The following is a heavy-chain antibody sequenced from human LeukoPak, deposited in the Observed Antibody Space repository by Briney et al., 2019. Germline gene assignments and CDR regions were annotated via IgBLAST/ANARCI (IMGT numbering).Heavy chain of an antibody. V-gene: IGHV4-59*11. CDR1: GGSISSHY. Sequence: PSETLSLTCTVSGGSISSHYWSCIRQPPGKGVEWIGYIYYSGSTNYNPSLKSRVTISVDTSKNQFSLKLSSVTAADTAVYYCARGLPTVTTYPWFDPWGQGTLVTVSS. CDR2: IYYSGST. D-gene: IGHD4-17*01. CDR3: ARGLPTVTTYPWFDP. J-gene: IGHJ5*02.